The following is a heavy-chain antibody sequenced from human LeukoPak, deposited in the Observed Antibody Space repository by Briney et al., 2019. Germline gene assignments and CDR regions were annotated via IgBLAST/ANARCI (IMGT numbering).Heavy chain of an antibody. J-gene: IGHJ6*02. V-gene: IGHV3-48*03. D-gene: IGHD5-12*01. CDR2: SSGDGRTM. Sequence: GGSLRLSCEASGFTFRSYEMNWVRQAPGKGLEWVSYSSGDGRTMYYADSVKGRFTISRDSGTDSLYLQMNSLRAEDTAVYYCARGDAVATRYYYGLDVWGQGTTVTVSS. CDR3: ARGDAVATRYYYGLDV. CDR1: GFTFRSYE.